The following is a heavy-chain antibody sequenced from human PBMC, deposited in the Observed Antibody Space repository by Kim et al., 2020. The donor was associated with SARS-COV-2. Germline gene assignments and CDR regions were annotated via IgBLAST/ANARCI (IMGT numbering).Heavy chain of an antibody. CDR1: GGSISSSTYY. CDR3: ARAAVPAAIRPAFDI. CDR2: IYYSGST. J-gene: IGHJ3*02. Sequence: SETLSLTCTVSGGSISSSTYYWGWIRQSPGKGLEWIGSIYYSGSTYYKPSLKSRVTISVDTSKNQFSLKLSSVTAADTAMYFCARAAVPAAIRPAFDIW. D-gene: IGHD2-2*02. V-gene: IGHV4-39*01.